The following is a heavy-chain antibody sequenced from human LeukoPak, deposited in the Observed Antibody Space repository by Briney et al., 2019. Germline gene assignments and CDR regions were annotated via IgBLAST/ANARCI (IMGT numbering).Heavy chain of an antibody. J-gene: IGHJ4*02. CDR2: IYHSGST. D-gene: IGHD3-22*01. CDR1: GYSISSGYY. Sequence: SETLSLTCTVSGYSISSGYYWGWIRQPPGKGLEWIGSIYHSGSTYYNPSLKSRVTISVDTSRNQFSLKLSSVTAADTAVYYCARDGWLLGTDFDYWGQGTLVTVSS. V-gene: IGHV4-38-2*02. CDR3: ARDGWLLGTDFDY.